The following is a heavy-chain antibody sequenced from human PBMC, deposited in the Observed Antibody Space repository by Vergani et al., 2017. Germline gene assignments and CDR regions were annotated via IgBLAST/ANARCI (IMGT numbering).Heavy chain of an antibody. CDR2: IIPIFGIA. CDR1: GYSFTSYW. Sequence: VQLVQSGAEVKKPGESLRISCKGSGYSFTSYWISWVRQAPGQGLEWMGGIIPIFGIANYAQKFQGRVTITADKSTSTAYMELSSLRSEDTAVYYCAREGPCGGDCYSGYWGQGTLVTVSS. J-gene: IGHJ4*02. V-gene: IGHV1-69*17. CDR3: AREGPCGGDCYSGY. D-gene: IGHD2-21*02.